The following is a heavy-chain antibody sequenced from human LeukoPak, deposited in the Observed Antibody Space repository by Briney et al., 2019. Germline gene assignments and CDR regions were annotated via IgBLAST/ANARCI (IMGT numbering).Heavy chain of an antibody. CDR1: GGSISGYY. J-gene: IGHJ4*02. D-gene: IGHD6-13*01. V-gene: IGHV4-59*08. CDR2: IYYSGST. CDR3: ARRGYASSWSFDY. Sequence: TSETLSLTCTVSGGSISGYYWNWVRQPPGKGLEWIGYIYYSGSTKYNPSLKSRVTISVDTPKNQFSLKLSSVTAADTAVYYCARRGYASSWSFDYWGQGTLVTVSS.